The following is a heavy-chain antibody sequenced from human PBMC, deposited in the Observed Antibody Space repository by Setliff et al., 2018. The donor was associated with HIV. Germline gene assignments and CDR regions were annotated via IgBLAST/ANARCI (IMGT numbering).Heavy chain of an antibody. Sequence: LRLSCAASGFTFSTYPMNWVRQVPGKGLEWVSAITGSGGRTHYADSVKGRFTISRDNSRSTLYLQMDSLRAEDTAMYYCTRDLNLPGGEAFDIWGQGTMVTVSS. CDR1: GFTFSTYP. V-gene: IGHV3-23*01. CDR3: TRDLNLPGGEAFDI. CDR2: ITGSGGRT. J-gene: IGHJ3*02. D-gene: IGHD2-2*01.